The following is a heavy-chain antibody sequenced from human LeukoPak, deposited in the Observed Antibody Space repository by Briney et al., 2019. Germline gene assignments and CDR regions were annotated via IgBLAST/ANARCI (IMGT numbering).Heavy chain of an antibody. D-gene: IGHD1-26*01. CDR2: ISSSSSYI. Sequence: GGSLRLSCAASGFTFSSYSMNWVRQAPGKGLEWVSSISSSSSYIYYADSVKGRFTISRDNPKNSLYLQMNSLRAEDTAVYYCARDVSGSYGGNWFDPWGQGTLVTVSS. J-gene: IGHJ5*02. CDR3: ARDVSGSYGGNWFDP. V-gene: IGHV3-21*01. CDR1: GFTFSSYS.